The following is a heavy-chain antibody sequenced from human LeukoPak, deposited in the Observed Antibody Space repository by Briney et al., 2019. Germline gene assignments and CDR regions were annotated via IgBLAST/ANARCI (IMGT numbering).Heavy chain of an antibody. J-gene: IGHJ3*02. D-gene: IGHD3-3*01. CDR2: TNPNSGGT. CDR1: GYTFTGYY. Sequence: GASVKVSCKASGYTFTGYYMHWVRQAPGQGLEWMGWTNPNSGGTNYAQKFQGRVTMTRDTSSSTAYMELSRLRFDDTVVYYCARGPRITIFGVVMANDAFDIWGQGTMVTVSS. V-gene: IGHV1-2*02. CDR3: ARGPRITIFGVVMANDAFDI.